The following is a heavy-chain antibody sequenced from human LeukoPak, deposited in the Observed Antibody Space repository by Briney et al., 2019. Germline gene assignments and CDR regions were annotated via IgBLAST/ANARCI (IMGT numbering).Heavy chain of an antibody. D-gene: IGHD1-14*01. CDR3: TRDRARAEDD. CDR2: INQGGSDK. Sequence: GGSLRLSCAASGFTFSGYWMSWVRQAPGKGLEWVANINQGGSDKYYVDSVKGRSTISRDNANHLLYLQMDSRRGEDTAVYYCTRDRARAEDDWGQGTLVTVSS. CDR1: GFTFSGYW. V-gene: IGHV3-7*01. J-gene: IGHJ4*02.